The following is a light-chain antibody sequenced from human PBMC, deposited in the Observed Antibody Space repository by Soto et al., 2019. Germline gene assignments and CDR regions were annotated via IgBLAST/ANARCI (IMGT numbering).Light chain of an antibody. CDR3: QKYNSAPRT. CDR2: AAT. J-gene: IGKJ1*01. CDR1: QGISNV. Sequence: DIQMTQSPSSLSASVGYGVTITCRASQGISNVLAWYQQKPGRVPKLLMYAATTLQSGVPSRFSGSGSGTDFTLTISSLQPEDVATYYCQKYNSAPRTFGQGTKVEIK. V-gene: IGKV1-27*01.